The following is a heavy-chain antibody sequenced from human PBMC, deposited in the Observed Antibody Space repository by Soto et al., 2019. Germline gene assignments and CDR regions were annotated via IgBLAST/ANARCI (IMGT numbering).Heavy chain of an antibody. Sequence: QAGGSRSFPCTASELTFRSYAMTWVRKAQGKGLEWVLSISANGGNTKSADSVKGRFTISRDNSKNTLYLQMNSLRAEDTAVYYCARDESYGYFLGIVDNILHYFGMDVWGQGTTVTVSS. D-gene: IGHD5-18*01. CDR1: ELTFRSYA. CDR3: ARDESYGYFLGIVDNILHYFGMDV. CDR2: ISANGGNT. V-gene: IGHV3-23*01. J-gene: IGHJ6*02.